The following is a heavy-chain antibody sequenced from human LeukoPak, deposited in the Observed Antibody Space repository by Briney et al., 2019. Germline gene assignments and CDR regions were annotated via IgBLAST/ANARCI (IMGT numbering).Heavy chain of an antibody. J-gene: IGHJ4*02. Sequence: PGGSLRLSCAAPGFAVSSNYMSWVRQPPGKGLEWVSGISGSGTATYYADSLKGRFTISRDNSEDTLYLQMNSLRAEDTAIYYCAKELHYDFWSGYLYTFDSWGQGTLVTVSS. D-gene: IGHD3-3*01. CDR2: ISGSGTAT. CDR3: AKELHYDFWSGYLYTFDS. V-gene: IGHV3-23*01. CDR1: GFAVSSNY.